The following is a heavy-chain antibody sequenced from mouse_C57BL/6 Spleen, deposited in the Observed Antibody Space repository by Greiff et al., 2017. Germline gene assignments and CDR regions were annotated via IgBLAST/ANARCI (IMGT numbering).Heavy chain of an antibody. V-gene: IGHV1-64*01. CDR1: GYTFTSYW. Sequence: QVQLQQPGAELVKPGASVKLSCKASGYTFTSYWMHWVKQRPGQGLEWIGMIHPNSGSTNYNEKFQSKATLTVDKSSSTAYMQLSSLTSADSAVDYGATAGTDWYFDVWGTGTTVTVSS. CDR2: IHPNSGST. CDR3: ATAGTDWYFDV. J-gene: IGHJ1*03. D-gene: IGHD4-1*01.